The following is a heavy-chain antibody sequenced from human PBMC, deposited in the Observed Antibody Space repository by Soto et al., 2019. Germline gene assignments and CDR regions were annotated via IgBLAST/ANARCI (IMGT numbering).Heavy chain of an antibody. CDR3: NAYYDFGGDHTPL. CDR1: GLTFKNVW. Sequence: EVQLVESGGGLVKPGGSLGLSCAASGLTFKNVWMHWVRQAPGKGLEWVGRIKSKADGETTDYTEPVKGRFTISRDDSKNTLYLQMNSLTTEDTAVYFCNAYYDFGGDHTPLWGQGTLVTVSS. D-gene: IGHD3-3*01. CDR2: IKSKADGETT. J-gene: IGHJ4*02. V-gene: IGHV3-15*07.